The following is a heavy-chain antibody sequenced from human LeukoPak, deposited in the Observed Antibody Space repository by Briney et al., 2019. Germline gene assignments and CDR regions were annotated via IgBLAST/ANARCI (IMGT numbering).Heavy chain of an antibody. J-gene: IGHJ5*02. Sequence: SETLSLTCTVSGVSISSYYWSWIRQPPGRGLEWIGYLYYSGSTNYNPSLKSRVTISVDTSKNQFSLKLSSVTAADTAVYYCARDYYDSSGYYPNWFDPWGQGTLVTVSS. D-gene: IGHD3-22*01. CDR3: ARDYYDSSGYYPNWFDP. CDR1: GVSISSYY. CDR2: LYYSGST. V-gene: IGHV4-59*01.